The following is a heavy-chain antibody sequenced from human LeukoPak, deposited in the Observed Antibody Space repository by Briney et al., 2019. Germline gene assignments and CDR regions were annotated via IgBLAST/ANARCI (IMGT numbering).Heavy chain of an antibody. CDR2: IYRSGST. V-gene: IGHV4-38-2*02. CDR1: GYSISSGYY. J-gene: IGHJ4*02. CDR3: ARRRYYGSGSLKNFDY. D-gene: IGHD3-10*01. Sequence: PSETLSLTCTVSGYSISSGYYWVWIRPPPGKGLEWIGSIYRSGSTNYKPSLKSRVTISVDTSKNQFSLKMSCVTAADTAVYYCARRRYYGSGSLKNFDYWGQGTLVIVSS.